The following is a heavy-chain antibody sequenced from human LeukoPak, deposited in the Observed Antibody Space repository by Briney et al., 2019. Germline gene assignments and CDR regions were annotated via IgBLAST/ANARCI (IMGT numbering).Heavy chain of an antibody. CDR3: ARGLGDYNTDWFPVSGY. Sequence: SVKVSCKASGGTFSSYAISWVRQAPGQGLEWMGGIIPIFGTANYVQKFQGRVTITTDESTSTAYMELSSLRSEDTAVYYCARGLGDYNTDWFPVSGYWGQGTPVTVSS. CDR1: GGTFSSYA. J-gene: IGHJ4*02. CDR2: IIPIFGTA. V-gene: IGHV1-69*05. D-gene: IGHD3-9*01.